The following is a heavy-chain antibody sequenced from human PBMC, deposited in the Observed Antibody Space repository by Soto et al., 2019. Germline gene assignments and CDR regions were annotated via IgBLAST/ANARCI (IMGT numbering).Heavy chain of an antibody. CDR1: GYTFTSYG. CDR2: IDGGSGNT. Sequence: VQLVQSGAEVKKPGASVKVSCKASGYTFTSYGIHWVRQAPGQGLEWMGGIDGGSGNTKYSPKIQGRVTVTRDTSASTAYMELSSLRSEDTAVYYCARDRVLNGLFDYWGQGTLVTVS. D-gene: IGHD1-1*01. CDR3: ARDRVLNGLFDY. J-gene: IGHJ4*02. V-gene: IGHV1-3*01.